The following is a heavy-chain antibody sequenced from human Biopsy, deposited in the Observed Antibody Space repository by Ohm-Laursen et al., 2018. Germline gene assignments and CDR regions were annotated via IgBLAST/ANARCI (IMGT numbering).Heavy chain of an antibody. CDR1: NVSFSSFY. CDR3: ARDSGILNYGNFKYYHYYGMDA. D-gene: IGHD4-11*01. V-gene: IGHV4-34*01. J-gene: IGHJ6*02. Sequence: TLSLTCAVYNVSFSSFYWSWIRQPPGKGLEWIGEISHTGSTNYNPSLQSRVSISVDTSRNQVSLTLSSVTAADTAVYYCARDSGILNYGNFKYYHYYGMDAWGQGTKVTVSS. CDR2: ISHTGST.